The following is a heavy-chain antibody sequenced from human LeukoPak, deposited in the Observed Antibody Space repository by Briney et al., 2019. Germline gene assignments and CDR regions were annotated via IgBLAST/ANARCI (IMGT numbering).Heavy chain of an antibody. V-gene: IGHV4-4*07. J-gene: IGHJ4*02. CDR3: ARRYSSGWYEDY. CDR1: GGSISSYY. D-gene: IGHD6-19*01. CDR2: IYTSGSS. Sequence: SETLSLTCTVSGGSISSYYWSWIRQPAGKGLEWIGRIYTSGSSNYNPALKSRVTVSVDTSKNQFSLKLSSVTAADTAVYYCARRYSSGWYEDYWGQGTLVTVSS.